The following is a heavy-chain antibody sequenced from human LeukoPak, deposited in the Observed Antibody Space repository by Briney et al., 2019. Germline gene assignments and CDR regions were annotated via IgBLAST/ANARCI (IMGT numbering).Heavy chain of an antibody. CDR2: ARDKPNSYTT. D-gene: IGHD6-13*01. Sequence: GGSLRLSCAVSGFTFSDHYMDWVRQAPGKGLEWVGRARDKPNSYTTEYAASVKGRFTISRDDSKNSLYLQLNSLKTEDTAVYYCARVLSSSWSGTVCDYWGQGTLVTVSS. CDR3: ARVLSSSWSGTVCDY. J-gene: IGHJ4*02. V-gene: IGHV3-72*01. CDR1: GFTFSDHY.